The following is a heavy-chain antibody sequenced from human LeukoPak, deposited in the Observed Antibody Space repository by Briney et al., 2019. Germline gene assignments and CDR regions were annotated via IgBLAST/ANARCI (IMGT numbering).Heavy chain of an antibody. CDR2: IYSGGST. V-gene: IGHV3-66*01. CDR1: GFTVSSNY. D-gene: IGHD3-22*01. Sequence: GGSLRLSCAASGFTVSSNYMSWVRQAPGKGLEWVSVIYSGGSTYYADSVKSRFTISRDDSKNTLYLQMNSLRAEDTAVYYCARGPLRGDYDSGLMIDRWGQGTLVTVSS. CDR3: ARGPLRGDYDSGLMIDR. J-gene: IGHJ4*02.